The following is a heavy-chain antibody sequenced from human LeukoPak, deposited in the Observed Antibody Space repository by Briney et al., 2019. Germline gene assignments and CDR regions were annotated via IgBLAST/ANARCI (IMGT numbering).Heavy chain of an antibody. CDR3: ARDQKYSSSQPLGY. Sequence: GGSLGLSCAASGFTFSSYWMHWVRQAPGKGLVWVSRINTDGSSTSYADPVKGRFTISRDNAKNTLYLQMNSLRAEDTAVYYCARDQKYSSSQPLGYWGQGTPVTVSS. D-gene: IGHD6-6*01. CDR1: GFTFSSYW. V-gene: IGHV3-74*01. CDR2: INTDGSST. J-gene: IGHJ4*02.